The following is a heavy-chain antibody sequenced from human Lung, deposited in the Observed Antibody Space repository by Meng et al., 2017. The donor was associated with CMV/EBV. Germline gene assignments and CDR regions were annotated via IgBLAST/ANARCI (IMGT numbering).Heavy chain of an antibody. V-gene: IGHV1-69*10. Sequence: SVKVSCKASGGTFSSYAISWVRQAPGQGLEWMGGIIPILGIANYAQKFQGRVTITADKSTSTAYMELSSLKSEDTAVYYCSTDNIAAQANWFDPWGQGTLVTVSS. D-gene: IGHD6-13*01. CDR2: IIPILGIA. J-gene: IGHJ5*02. CDR1: GGTFSSYA. CDR3: STDNIAAQANWFDP.